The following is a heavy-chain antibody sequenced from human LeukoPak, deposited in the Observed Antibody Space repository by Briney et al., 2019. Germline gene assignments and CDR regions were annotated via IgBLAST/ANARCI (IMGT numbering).Heavy chain of an antibody. J-gene: IGHJ4*02. V-gene: IGHV5-51*01. CDR1: GYSFSTYW. CDR3: ARQGYSSSWSD. Sequence: GESLKISCEGSGYSFSTYWVAWVRQTSGKGLEWMGIIYPGDSDTKYSPSFQGQVTISADKSISTAYLQWSSLKASDTAIYYCARQGYSSSWSDWGQGTLVTVSS. CDR2: IYPGDSDT. D-gene: IGHD6-13*01.